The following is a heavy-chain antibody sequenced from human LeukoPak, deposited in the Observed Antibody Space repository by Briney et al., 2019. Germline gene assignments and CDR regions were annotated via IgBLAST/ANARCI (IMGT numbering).Heavy chain of an antibody. J-gene: IGHJ4*02. V-gene: IGHV4-59*08. Sequence: PSETLSLTCTVSGGSISSDYWSWIRQPPGKGLEWIGYIYYSGSTNYNPSLKSRVTISVDTSKNQFSLKLSSVTAADTAVYYCAGYDYVWGSYRRDYWGQGTLVTVSS. CDR2: IYYSGST. CDR1: GGSISSDY. D-gene: IGHD3-16*02. CDR3: AGYDYVWGSYRRDY.